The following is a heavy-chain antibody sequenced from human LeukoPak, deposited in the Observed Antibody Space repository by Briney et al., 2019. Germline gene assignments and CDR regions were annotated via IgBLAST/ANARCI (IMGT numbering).Heavy chain of an antibody. V-gene: IGHV4-59*08. CDR2: IYYSGST. CDR3: VRQHTTRDAFDI. J-gene: IGHJ3*02. D-gene: IGHD1-1*01. Sequence: SETLSLTCTVSGGSISSYYWSWIRQPPGKGLEWIGYIYYSGSTNYNPSLKSRVTISVDTSKNQFSLKLSSVTAADTAVYYCVRQHTTRDAFDIWGQGTMVTVSS. CDR1: GGSISSYY.